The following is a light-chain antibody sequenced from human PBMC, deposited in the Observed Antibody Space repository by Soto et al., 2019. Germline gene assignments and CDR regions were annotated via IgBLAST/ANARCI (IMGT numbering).Light chain of an antibody. Sequence: DIVMTQTPLSLPVTLRQPASISCRSSQSLVHSDGNTYFNWLQQSPGQPPRLLIYKISNRCPGVPVRFSGSGAGADFALKMSRVEAGDVGVYYCMQATQSYAFGQGTKLEIK. CDR2: KIS. J-gene: IGKJ2*01. CDR1: QSLVHSDGNTY. V-gene: IGKV2-24*01. CDR3: MQATQSYA.